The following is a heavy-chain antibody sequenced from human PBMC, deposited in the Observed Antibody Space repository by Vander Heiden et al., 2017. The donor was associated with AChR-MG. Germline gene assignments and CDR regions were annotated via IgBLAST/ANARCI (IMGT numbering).Heavy chain of an antibody. CDR2: TSGSGGST. Sequence: EVQLLESGGGLVQPGVSLRLSCAASGFTFSIYAMAWVRQAPGKGLEWVSATSGSGGSTYYADSVKGRFTISKDLSNNTLYLQMDSLRAEDTAIYYCAKDTDYGPPGNAGLHVWGQGTTVTVSS. V-gene: IGHV3-23*01. J-gene: IGHJ6*02. D-gene: IGHD3-10*01. CDR3: AKDTDYGPPGNAGLHV. CDR1: GFTFSIYA.